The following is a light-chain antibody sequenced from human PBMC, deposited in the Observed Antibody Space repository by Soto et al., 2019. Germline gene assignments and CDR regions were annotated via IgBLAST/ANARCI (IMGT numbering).Light chain of an antibody. Sequence: EIVLTQSPDTLSLSPGERATLSCRASQSIGPYLAWYQQKPGQSPRLLVYDAVNRAAGATDRFSGSGSGTDFTLTISSLEPEDSAVYLCQQRSDWPPLTFGGGTKVEIK. CDR1: QSIGPY. CDR3: QQRSDWPPLT. CDR2: DAV. J-gene: IGKJ4*01. V-gene: IGKV3-11*01.